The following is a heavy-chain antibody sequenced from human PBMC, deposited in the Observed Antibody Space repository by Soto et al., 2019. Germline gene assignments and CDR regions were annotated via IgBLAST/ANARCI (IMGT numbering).Heavy chain of an antibody. CDR3: AGDFFTPAVGLDYFDY. CDR1: GFTFSSYW. V-gene: IGHV3-7*01. D-gene: IGHD3-16*01. J-gene: IGHJ4*02. Sequence: GGSLRLSCAASGFTFSSYWMSWVRQAPGKGLEWVANIKQDGSEKYYVDSVKGRFTISRDNAKNSLYLQMNSLRAEDTAVYYCAGDFFTPAVGLDYFDYWGKEPVVTV. CDR2: IKQDGSEK.